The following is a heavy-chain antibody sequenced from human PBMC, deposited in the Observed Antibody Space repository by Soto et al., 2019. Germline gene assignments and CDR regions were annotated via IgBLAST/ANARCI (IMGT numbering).Heavy chain of an antibody. CDR3: ARDKITGLFDY. J-gene: IGHJ4*02. CDR2: INHSGRT. V-gene: IGHV4-34*01. D-gene: IGHD2-8*02. CDR1: CCPFSGYH. Sequence: ENLPLPCAVSCCPFSGYHWPWFPHPQGTGLGGIGEINHSGRTNYNPSLKSRVTISVDTSKNQFSLKLTSVTAADTAVYYCARDKITGLFDYWGQGTLVTVS.